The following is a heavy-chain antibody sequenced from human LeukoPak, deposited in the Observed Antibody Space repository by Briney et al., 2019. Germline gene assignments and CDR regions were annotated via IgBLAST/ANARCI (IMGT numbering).Heavy chain of an antibody. CDR3: AKENSQYYDILTGYPTLGNAFDI. CDR2: ISGSGGST. J-gene: IGHJ3*02. V-gene: IGHV3-23*01. Sequence: PGGSLRLSCAASGFTFSSYAMSWVRQAPGKGLEWASAISGSGGSTYYADSVKGRFTISRDNSKNTLYLQMNSLRAEDTAVYYCAKENSQYYDILTGYPTLGNAFDIWGQGTMVTVSS. CDR1: GFTFSSYA. D-gene: IGHD3-9*01.